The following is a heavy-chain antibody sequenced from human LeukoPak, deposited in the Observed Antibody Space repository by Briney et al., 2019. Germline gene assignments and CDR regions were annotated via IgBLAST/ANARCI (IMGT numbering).Heavy chain of an antibody. CDR2: ISSNSRHI. Sequence: GESLRLSCTASGFSLTPFSMNWVRQAPGKGLEWISSISSNSRHIYYADSLKGRFTISRDNAENSLYLDMYSLRDEDTAVYFCARVDESLDKFDCWGQGTLVTVSS. J-gene: IGHJ4*02. CDR3: ARVDESLDKFDC. CDR1: GFSLTPFS. V-gene: IGHV3-21*01. D-gene: IGHD1-1*01.